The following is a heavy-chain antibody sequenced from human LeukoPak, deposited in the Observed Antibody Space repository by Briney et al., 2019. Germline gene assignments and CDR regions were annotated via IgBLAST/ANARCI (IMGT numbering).Heavy chain of an antibody. J-gene: IGHJ5*02. CDR2: ISAYNGNT. CDR1: GYTFISYG. CDR3: ARASSALVVVAATRGNWFDP. Sequence: ASVKVSCKASGYTFISYGISWVRQAPGQGLEWMGWISAYNGNTNYAQKLQGRVTMTTDTSTSTAYMELRSLRSDDTAVYYCARASSALVVVAATRGNWFDPWGQGTLVTVSS. D-gene: IGHD2-15*01. V-gene: IGHV1-18*04.